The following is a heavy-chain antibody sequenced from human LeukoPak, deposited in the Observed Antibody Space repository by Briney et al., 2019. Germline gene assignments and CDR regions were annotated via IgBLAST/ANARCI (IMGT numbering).Heavy chain of an antibody. J-gene: IGHJ4*02. V-gene: IGHV1-69*05. CDR2: FIPFSGTS. Sequence: GASAKVSCKAPGGSFNNYAISWVRQAPGHGLEWMGRFIPFSGTSDYAHKFQARVTITMDESTAYMELSSLRPEDTAVYYCARIEDSTHGLLDYWGQGTLVTVSS. CDR1: GGSFNNYA. CDR3: ARIEDSTHGLLDY. D-gene: IGHD5-12*01.